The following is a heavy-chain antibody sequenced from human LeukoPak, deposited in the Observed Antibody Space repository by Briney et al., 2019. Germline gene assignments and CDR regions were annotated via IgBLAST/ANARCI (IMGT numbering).Heavy chain of an antibody. Sequence: SETLSLTCAVYGGSFSGYYWSWIRQPPGKGLEWIGEINHSGSTNYNPSLKSRVTISVDTSKNQFSLKLSSVTAADTAVYYCARLSCSSTSCYPFDYWGQGTLVTVSS. CDR2: INHSGST. CDR3: ARLSCSSTSCYPFDY. J-gene: IGHJ4*02. D-gene: IGHD2-2*01. CDR1: GGSFSGYY. V-gene: IGHV4-34*01.